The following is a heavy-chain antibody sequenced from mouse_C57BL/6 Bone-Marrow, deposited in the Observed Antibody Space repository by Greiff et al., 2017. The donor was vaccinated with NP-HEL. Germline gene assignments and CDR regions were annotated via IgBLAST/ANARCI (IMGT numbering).Heavy chain of an antibody. CDR3: ARGEDSSGSWFAY. CDR1: GYTFTSYW. CDR2: IHPNSGST. D-gene: IGHD3-2*02. J-gene: IGHJ3*01. Sequence: QVQLQQPGAELVKPGASVKLSCKASGYTFTSYWMHWVKQRPGQGLEWIGMIHPNSGSTNYNEKFKSKATLTVDKSSSTAYMQLSSLTSEDSAVYYCARGEDSSGSWFAYWGQGTLVTVSA. V-gene: IGHV1-64*01.